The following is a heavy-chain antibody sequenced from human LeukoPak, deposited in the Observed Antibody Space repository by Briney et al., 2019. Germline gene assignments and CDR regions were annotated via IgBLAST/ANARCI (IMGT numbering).Heavy chain of an antibody. Sequence: KPSETLSLTCTVSGYSISSGYYWGWIRQPPGKGLDWIGSIYHSGSTYYSPSLKSRVTISVDTSKNQFSLKLSSVTAADTAVYYCARLSQFGVLRFSYYMDVWGKGTTVTVSS. CDR2: IYHSGST. CDR1: GYSISSGYY. CDR3: ARLSQFGVLRFSYYMDV. D-gene: IGHD3-3*01. J-gene: IGHJ6*03. V-gene: IGHV4-38-2*02.